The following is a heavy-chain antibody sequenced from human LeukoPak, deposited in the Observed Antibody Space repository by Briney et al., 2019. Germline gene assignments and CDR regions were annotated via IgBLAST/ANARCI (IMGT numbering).Heavy chain of an antibody. CDR2: IKQDGSKK. CDR3: ARNQRRLDY. D-gene: IGHD1-14*01. Sequence: GGSLRLSCAASGFTFSSYWMSWVRQAPGKGLEWVANIKQDGSKKYYVDSVRGRFTISRDNAKNSLYLQVNSLRAEDTAVYYCARNQRRLDYWGQGTLVTVSS. V-gene: IGHV3-7*01. J-gene: IGHJ4*02. CDR1: GFTFSSYW.